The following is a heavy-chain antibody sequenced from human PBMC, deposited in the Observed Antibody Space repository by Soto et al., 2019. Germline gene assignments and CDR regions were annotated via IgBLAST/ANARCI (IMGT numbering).Heavy chain of an antibody. Sequence: PSETLSLTCAVSGGSISGGGYSWSWIRQPPGKGLEWIGYIYHSGSTYYNPSLKSRVTISVDRSKNQFSLKLSSVTAADTAVYYCARGCSSTSWGNWFDPWGQGTLVTVSS. CDR1: GGSISGGGYS. D-gene: IGHD2-2*01. V-gene: IGHV4-30-2*01. CDR3: ARGCSSTSWGNWFDP. J-gene: IGHJ5*02. CDR2: IYHSGST.